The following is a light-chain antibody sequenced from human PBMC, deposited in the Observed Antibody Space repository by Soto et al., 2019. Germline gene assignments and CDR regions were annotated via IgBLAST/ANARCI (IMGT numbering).Light chain of an antibody. CDR1: RSDVGAYNY. Sequence: QSALTQPASVSGSPGQSITISCTGTRSDVGAYNYVSWYQQHPGKAPKLLISEVSDRPSGVSNRFSGSKSGNTASLTISGLQAEDEADYFCSSYTTTNTLWVFGGGTKVTVL. V-gene: IGLV2-14*01. CDR2: EVS. CDR3: SSYTTTNTLWV. J-gene: IGLJ3*02.